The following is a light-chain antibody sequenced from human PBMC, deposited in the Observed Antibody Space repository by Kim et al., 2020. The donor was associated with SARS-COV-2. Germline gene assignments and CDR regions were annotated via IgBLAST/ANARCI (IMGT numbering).Light chain of an antibody. CDR2: STD. Sequence: GQRVISSCSGSTSNIGRNTVAWYQHFPGAAPRLLIHSTDERPSGVPDRFSGSRSGTSASLVISGLQSEDEADFYCAAWDDSLNGYVFGTGTKVTVL. CDR1: TSNIGRNT. J-gene: IGLJ1*01. CDR3: AAWDDSLNGYV. V-gene: IGLV1-44*01.